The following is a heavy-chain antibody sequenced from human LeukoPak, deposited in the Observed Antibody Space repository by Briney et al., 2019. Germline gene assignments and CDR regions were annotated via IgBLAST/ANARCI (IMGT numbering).Heavy chain of an antibody. CDR3: ARGRSGYGRSFEY. D-gene: IGHD5-12*01. Sequence: PSETLSLTCTVSGGSIRSYYWSWIRQPPGKGLEWIGYIYYSGSTNYNPSLKSRVTISVDTSKNQFSLKVNSVTAADTAVYFCARGRSGYGRSFEYWGQGTLVTVSS. J-gene: IGHJ4*02. V-gene: IGHV4-59*01. CDR1: GGSIRSYY. CDR2: IYYSGST.